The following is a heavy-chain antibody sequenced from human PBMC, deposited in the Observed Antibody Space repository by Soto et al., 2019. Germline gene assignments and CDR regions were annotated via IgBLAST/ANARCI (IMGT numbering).Heavy chain of an antibody. CDR2: IYYSGST. Sequence: SETLSLTCTVSGGSISSYYWSWIRQPPGKGLEWIGYIYYSGSTNYNPSLKSGVTISVDTSKNQFSLKLSSVTAADTAVYYCPRKYGASFDYSGHGTLLTVSS. J-gene: IGHJ4*01. D-gene: IGHD4-17*01. CDR3: PRKYGASFDY. CDR1: GGSISSYY. V-gene: IGHV4-59*01.